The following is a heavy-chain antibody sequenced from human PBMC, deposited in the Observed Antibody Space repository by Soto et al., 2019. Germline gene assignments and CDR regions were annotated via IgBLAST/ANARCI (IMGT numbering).Heavy chain of an antibody. Sequence: GGSLRLSCAASGFTFSSYAMSWVRQAPGKGLEWVSAISGSGGSTYYADSVKGRFTISRDNSKNTLYRQMNSLRAEDTAVYYCAKRFYCSGGSCYSGFVLEDENYYMDVWGKGTTVTVSS. J-gene: IGHJ6*03. V-gene: IGHV3-23*01. CDR1: GFTFSSYA. CDR3: AKRFYCSGGSCYSGFVLEDENYYMDV. D-gene: IGHD2-15*01. CDR2: ISGSGGST.